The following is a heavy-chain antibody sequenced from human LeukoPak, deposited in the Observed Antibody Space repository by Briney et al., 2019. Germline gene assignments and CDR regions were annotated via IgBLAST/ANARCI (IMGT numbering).Heavy chain of an antibody. CDR3: AKEGGGSSGPWTYYFDY. D-gene: IGHD3-10*01. J-gene: IGHJ4*02. CDR1: GFTFSSYA. Sequence: GGSLRLSCAASGFTFSSYAMSWVRQAPGKGLEWVSAISGSGGSTYYADSVKGRFTISRDNSKNTLYPQMNSLRAEDTAVYYCAKEGGGSSGPWTYYFDYWGQGTLVTVSS. CDR2: ISGSGGST. V-gene: IGHV3-23*01.